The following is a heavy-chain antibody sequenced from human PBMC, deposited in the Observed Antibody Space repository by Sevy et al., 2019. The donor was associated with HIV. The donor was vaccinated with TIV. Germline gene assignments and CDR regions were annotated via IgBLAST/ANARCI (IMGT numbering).Heavy chain of an antibody. CDR2: ISAYNGNT. V-gene: IGHV1-18*01. Sequence: ASVKVSCKACGYTFTSYGISWVRQAPGQGLEWMGWISAYNGNTNYAQKLQGRVTMTTDTSTSTAYMELRSLRSDDTAVYYCARGTILYYYDSSGYIANFDYWGQGTLVTVSS. D-gene: IGHD3-22*01. CDR1: GYTFTSYG. J-gene: IGHJ4*02. CDR3: ARGTILYYYDSSGYIANFDY.